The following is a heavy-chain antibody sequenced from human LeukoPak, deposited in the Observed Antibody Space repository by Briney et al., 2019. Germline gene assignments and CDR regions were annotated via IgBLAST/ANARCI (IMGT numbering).Heavy chain of an antibody. Sequence: GGSLRLSCAAYGFSFSNYEGSWVRQASGKGLEWISYFSSSGSTIYYEESVKGRFTISRDNAKNSSYLQMNSLRDEDTAVYYCARVGPLRFLEWFPNYFDYWGQGTLVTVSS. CDR2: FSSSGSTI. J-gene: IGHJ4*02. CDR3: ARVGPLRFLEWFPNYFDY. V-gene: IGHV3-48*03. D-gene: IGHD3-3*01. CDR1: GFSFSNYE.